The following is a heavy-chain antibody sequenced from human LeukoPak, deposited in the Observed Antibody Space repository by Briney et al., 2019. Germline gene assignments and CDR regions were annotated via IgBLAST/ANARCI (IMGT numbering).Heavy chain of an antibody. D-gene: IGHD3-10*01. Sequence: PSETLSLTCTFSGGSISGDYWSWIWQPPGQGLEWIGYICYSGSTTYSPSLNSRLTISVDTSKNQSPLKLSSVTAADTAVYYCARGGYYLDYWGQGTLVTISS. V-gene: IGHV4-59*01. CDR1: GGSISGDY. CDR2: ICYSGST. CDR3: ARGGYYLDY. J-gene: IGHJ4*02.